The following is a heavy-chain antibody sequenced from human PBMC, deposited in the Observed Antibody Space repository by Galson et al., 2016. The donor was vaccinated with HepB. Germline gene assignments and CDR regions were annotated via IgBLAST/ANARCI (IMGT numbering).Heavy chain of an antibody. Sequence: SLRLSCAASGFTFSDYYMGWIRQAPGKGLEWVTYISSSGSYTYYADSVKGRFTISRDNAKNSLYLQLNSLRVEDTAVYYCARERDYGDYVVFDYWGRGSLATVSS. CDR3: ARERDYGDYVVFDY. D-gene: IGHD4-17*01. CDR2: ISSSGSYT. J-gene: IGHJ4*02. V-gene: IGHV3-11*06. CDR1: GFTFSDYY.